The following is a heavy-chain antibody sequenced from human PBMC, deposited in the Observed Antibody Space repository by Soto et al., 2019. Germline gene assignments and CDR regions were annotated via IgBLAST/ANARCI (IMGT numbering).Heavy chain of an antibody. CDR2: VIPILGTA. V-gene: IGHV1-69*01. CDR1: GGSLRNSV. J-gene: IGHJ4*02. CDR3: ARLGHPGH. Sequence: QVQLVQSGAEVKKPGSSVKVSCTASGGSLRNSVISWVRQAPTQRLEWMGGVIPILGTANYAQKFPGRVTRTADDATSTAYMDLSSLSPDDTAVYYCARLGHPGHWGPGTLVIVSS.